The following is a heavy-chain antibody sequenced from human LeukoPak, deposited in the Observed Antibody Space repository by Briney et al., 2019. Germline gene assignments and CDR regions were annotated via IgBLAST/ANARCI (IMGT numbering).Heavy chain of an antibody. CDR3: ARESSSSWYERFYYYYGMDV. J-gene: IGHJ6*02. V-gene: IGHV3-11*01. CDR2: ISSSGSTI. D-gene: IGHD6-13*01. Sequence: PGGSLRLSCAASGFTFSDYYMSWIRQAPGKGLEWVSYISSSGSTIYYVDSVKGRFTISRDNAKNSLYLQMNSLRAEDTAVYYCARESSSSWYERFYYYYGMDVWGQGTTVTVSS. CDR1: GFTFSDYY.